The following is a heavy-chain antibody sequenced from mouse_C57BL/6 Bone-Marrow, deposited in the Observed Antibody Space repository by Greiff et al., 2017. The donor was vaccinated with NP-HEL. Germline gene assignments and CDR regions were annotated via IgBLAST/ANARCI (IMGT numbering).Heavy chain of an antibody. CDR2: IYPYTGDS. D-gene: IGHD2-1*01. J-gene: IGHJ1*03. CDR1: GYSFTGYY. Sequence: VQLQQSGPELVKPGASVKISCKASGYSFTGYYMHWVKQSHGNILDWIGYIYPYTGDSSSNQKFKGKATLTVDKSSSTAYMELRSLKDEDAAVYYCARCDGNYEYFDVWGTGTTVTVAS. V-gene: IGHV1-31*01. CDR3: ARCDGNYEYFDV.